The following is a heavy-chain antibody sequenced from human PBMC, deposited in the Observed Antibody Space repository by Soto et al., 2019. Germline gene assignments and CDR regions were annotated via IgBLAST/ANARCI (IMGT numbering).Heavy chain of an antibody. V-gene: IGHV3-23*01. Sequence: PGGSLRLSCAASGFTFSNYVMSWVRQAPGKGLERVSALSGSGGSTYYADSVKGRFTISRDNSKNTLYLKMNSLKAEDTAVYYCAKDPFYDFWSGYYSDYWGQGTLVTVSS. CDR1: GFTFSNYV. CDR2: LSGSGGST. D-gene: IGHD3-3*01. CDR3: AKDPFYDFWSGYYSDY. J-gene: IGHJ4*02.